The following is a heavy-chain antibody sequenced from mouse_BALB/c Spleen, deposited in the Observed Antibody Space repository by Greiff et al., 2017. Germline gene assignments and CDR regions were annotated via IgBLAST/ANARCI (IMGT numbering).Heavy chain of an antibody. J-gene: IGHJ2*01. V-gene: IGHV5-4*02. D-gene: IGHD1-2*01. Sequence: DVKLVESGGGLVKPGGSLKLSCAASGFTFSDYYMYWVRQTPEQGLEWVATISHGGSYTYYPDSVKGQFTISRDKAKNNLYLQMSSLTSEDTAMYYCARSAVTTALDYWGQGTTLTVSS. CDR1: GFTFSDYY. CDR2: ISHGGSYT. CDR3: ARSAVTTALDY.